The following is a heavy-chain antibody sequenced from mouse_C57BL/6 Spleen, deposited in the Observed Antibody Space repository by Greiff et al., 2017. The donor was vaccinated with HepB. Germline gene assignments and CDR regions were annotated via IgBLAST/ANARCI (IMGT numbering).Heavy chain of an antibody. V-gene: IGHV1-19*01. Sequence: EVQLQQSGPVLVKPGASVKMSCKASGYTFTDYYMNWVKQSHGKSLEWIGVINPYNGGTSYNQKFKGKATLTVDKSSSTAYMQLSSLTSEDSAVYYCARRDSIYWYFDVWGTGTTVTVSS. CDR1: GYTFTDYY. CDR3: ARRDSIYWYFDV. CDR2: INPYNGGT. J-gene: IGHJ1*03. D-gene: IGHD2-10*02.